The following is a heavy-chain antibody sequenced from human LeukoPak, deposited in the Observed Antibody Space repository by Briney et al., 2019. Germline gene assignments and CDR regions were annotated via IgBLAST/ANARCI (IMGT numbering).Heavy chain of an antibody. V-gene: IGHV3-48*03. CDR3: ARDYGTSSPFDY. J-gene: IGHJ4*02. CDR2: ISSSGSTI. CDR1: GFTFSTYE. Sequence: GGSLRLSCAASGFTFSTYEMHWVRQAPGKGLEWVSYISSSGSTIYYADSVKGRFTISRDNAKNSLYLRMNSLRVEDTAVYYCARDYGTSSPFDYWGQGTLVTVSS. D-gene: IGHD4-17*01.